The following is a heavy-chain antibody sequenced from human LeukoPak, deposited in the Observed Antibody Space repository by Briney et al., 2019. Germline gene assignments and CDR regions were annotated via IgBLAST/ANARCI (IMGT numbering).Heavy chain of an antibody. CDR3: AREVGELPPLDSMDV. V-gene: IGHV4-38-2*01. CDR2: IYHSGST. CDR1: GYSIGSGYY. D-gene: IGHD3-10*01. Sequence: PSETLSLTCAVSGYSIGSGYYWGWIRQPPGKGLEWIGSIYHSGSTYYNPSLKSRVTISVDTSKNQFSLKLSSVTAADTAVYYCAREVGELPPLDSMDVWGKGTTVTVSS. J-gene: IGHJ6*04.